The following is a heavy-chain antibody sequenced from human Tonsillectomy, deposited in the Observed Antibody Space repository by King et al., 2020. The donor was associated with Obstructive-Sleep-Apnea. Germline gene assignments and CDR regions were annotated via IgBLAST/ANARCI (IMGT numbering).Heavy chain of an antibody. CDR1: GGSISSSRYY. D-gene: IGHD3-22*01. V-gene: IGHV4-39*07. Sequence: QLQESGPGLVKPSETLSLTCTVSGGSISSSRYYWGWIRQPPGKGLEWIGSIFYSGSTYYNPSLKSRVTISVDTSKNQFSLKLTSVTAADTAVYYCAGEGDLDSSGYPVDCWGQGTLVTVSS. CDR2: IFYSGST. J-gene: IGHJ4*02. CDR3: AGEGDLDSSGYPVDC.